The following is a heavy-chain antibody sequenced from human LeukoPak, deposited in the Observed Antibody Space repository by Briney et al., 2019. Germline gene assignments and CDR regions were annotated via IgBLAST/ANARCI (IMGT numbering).Heavy chain of an antibody. Sequence: ASVKVSCMASGGTFSSYAISWVQQAPGQGLEWMGGIIPIFGTANYAQKFQGRVTITADKSTSTAYMELSSLRSEDTAVYYCARLYVDTAIVDFDYWGQGTLVTVSS. D-gene: IGHD5-18*01. V-gene: IGHV1-69*06. J-gene: IGHJ4*02. CDR3: ARLYVDTAIVDFDY. CDR1: GGTFSSYA. CDR2: IIPIFGTA.